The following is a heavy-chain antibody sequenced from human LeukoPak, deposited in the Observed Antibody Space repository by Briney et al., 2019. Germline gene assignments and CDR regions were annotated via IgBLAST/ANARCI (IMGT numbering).Heavy chain of an antibody. V-gene: IGHV3-48*03. Sequence: GGSLRLSCAASGFSFSSYEMSWVRQAPGKGLEWVALISFSGSPIYYADSVKGRFTISRDNTKNSLYLQLNSVRADDTAVYYCARDRSGIGWYCDPWGQGTLVTVSS. CDR1: GFSFSSYE. J-gene: IGHJ5*02. CDR2: ISFSGSPI. D-gene: IGHD6-19*01. CDR3: ARDRSGIGWYCDP.